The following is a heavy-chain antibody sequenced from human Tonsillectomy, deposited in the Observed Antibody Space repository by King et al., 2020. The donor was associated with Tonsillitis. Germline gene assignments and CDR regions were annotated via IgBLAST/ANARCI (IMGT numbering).Heavy chain of an antibody. CDR3: AKDQALILTGPGAFDI. CDR2: ISGTGIGT. V-gene: IGHV3-23*04. CDR1: GFTFSSYA. J-gene: IGHJ3*02. Sequence: VQLVESGGGLVQPGGSLRLSCAASGFTFSSYAMNWVRQAPGKGLEWVSSISGTGIGTYYADSVKGRFTISRDNSEDTLYLQMNSLRAEDTAVYYCAKDQALILTGPGAFDIWGQGTMVTVSS. D-gene: IGHD3-9*01.